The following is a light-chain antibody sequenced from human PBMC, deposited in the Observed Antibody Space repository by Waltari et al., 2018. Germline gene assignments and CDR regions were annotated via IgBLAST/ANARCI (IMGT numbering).Light chain of an antibody. CDR3: QQYNSYHT. CDR1: QSISTW. J-gene: IGKJ2*01. CDR2: EAS. Sequence: DIQMTQSPSTLSASVGDRITITCRASQSISTWLAWYQQKPGKAPKLLIYEASNLESGVPSRFSGSGAGTEFTLTISSLQPDDFATYYCQQYNSYHTFGQGTKLEIK. V-gene: IGKV1-5*03.